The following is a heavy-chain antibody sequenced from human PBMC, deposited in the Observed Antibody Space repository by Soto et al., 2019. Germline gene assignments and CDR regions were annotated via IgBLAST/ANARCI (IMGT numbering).Heavy chain of an antibody. V-gene: IGHV4-59*08. D-gene: IGHD2-21*01. CDR2: IYYSGST. Sequence: SETLSLTCTVSGGSISSYYWSWIRQPPGKGLEWIGCIYYSGSTNYNPSLRSRVNIDVDTSKNQFSLRLASVTAADTAVYFCARTLGPRGPGSDGSDFRWTIDSWGQGILVTVSS. CDR3: ARTLGPRGPGSDGSDFRWTIDS. CDR1: GGSISSYY. J-gene: IGHJ4*02.